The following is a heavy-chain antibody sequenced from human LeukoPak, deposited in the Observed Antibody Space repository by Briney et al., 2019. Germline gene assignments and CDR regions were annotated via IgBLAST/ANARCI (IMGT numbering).Heavy chain of an antibody. D-gene: IGHD5-18*01. Sequence: ASVKVSCKASGYTFTGYYMHWVRQAPGQGLEWMGWINPNSGGTNYAQKFQGRVTMTRDTSISTAYMELSRLRSDDTAVYYCARGYSYGYQHFVYWGQGTLVTVSS. V-gene: IGHV1-2*02. CDR3: ARGYSYGYQHFVY. CDR2: INPNSGGT. CDR1: GYTFTGYY. J-gene: IGHJ4*02.